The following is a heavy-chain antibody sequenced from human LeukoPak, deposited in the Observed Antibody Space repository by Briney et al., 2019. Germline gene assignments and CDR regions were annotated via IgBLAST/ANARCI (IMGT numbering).Heavy chain of an antibody. CDR1: GFTFSDYY. V-gene: IGHV3-11*01. D-gene: IGHD6-13*01. CDR3: AKGVGYSRSWYHYYYGMDV. CDR2: ISSSGSTI. J-gene: IGHJ6*02. Sequence: GGSLRLSCAASGFTFSDYYMSWIRQAPGKGLEWVSYISSSGSTIYYADSVKGRFTISRDNAKNSLYLQMNSLRAEDTALYYCAKGVGYSRSWYHYYYGMDVWGQGTTVTVSS.